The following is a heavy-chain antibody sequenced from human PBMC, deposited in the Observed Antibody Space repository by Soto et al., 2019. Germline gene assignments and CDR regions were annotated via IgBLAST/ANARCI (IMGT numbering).Heavy chain of an antibody. D-gene: IGHD3-3*01. CDR3: ARGLKHYDFWSGYSGTGY. CDR2: ISSSGSTI. CDR1: GLTFSDYY. J-gene: IGHJ4*02. Sequence: QVQLVESGGGLVQPGGSLRLSCAASGLTFSDYYMSWIRQAPGKGLEWVSYISSSGSTIYYADSVKGRFTISRDNAKNSLYLQMNSLRAEDTAVYYCARGLKHYDFWSGYSGTGYWGQGPLVTVSS. V-gene: IGHV3-11*01.